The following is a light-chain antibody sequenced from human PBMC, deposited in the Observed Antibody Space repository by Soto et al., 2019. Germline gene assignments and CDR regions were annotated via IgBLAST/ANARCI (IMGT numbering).Light chain of an antibody. J-gene: IGLJ1*01. CDR3: SSFTGSSYV. CDR2: DVT. CDR1: SSDVGNNNY. V-gene: IGLV2-14*03. Sequence: SALTQPASVSGSPGQSITISCTGTSSDVGNNNYVSWYQHNPGRAPKVMICDVTNRPSGVSNRFSGSKSGNTASLTISGLQAEDEADYYCSSFTGSSYVFGTGTKVHVL.